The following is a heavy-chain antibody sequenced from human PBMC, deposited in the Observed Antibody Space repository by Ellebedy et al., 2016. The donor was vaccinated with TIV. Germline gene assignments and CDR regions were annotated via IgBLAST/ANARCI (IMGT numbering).Heavy chain of an antibody. CDR3: ARADDGDYVGWYFDL. CDR1: GFTFSNYW. J-gene: IGHJ2*01. CDR2: INSDGSGT. D-gene: IGHD4-17*01. Sequence: HTGGSLRLSCAASGFTFSNYWMHWVRQAPGKGLVWVSRINSDGSGTTYPDSVEGRFTVSRDNAQNTLYLQMNSLRVEDTAVYYCARADDGDYVGWYFDLWGRGALVTVSS. V-gene: IGHV3-74*01.